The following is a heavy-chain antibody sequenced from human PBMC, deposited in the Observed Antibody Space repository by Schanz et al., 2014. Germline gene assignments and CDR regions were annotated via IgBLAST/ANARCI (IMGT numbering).Heavy chain of an antibody. J-gene: IGHJ5*02. D-gene: IGHD3-10*01. CDR2: IGNGGVTI. CDR1: GFIFSDYF. V-gene: IGHV3-11*04. CDR3: ARPALWFGDNCFDP. Sequence: VQLVESGGGVVQPGRSLRLSCAASGFIFSDYFMAWIRQPPGRGLEWVSYIGNGGVTIYYADSVKGRFTISRDNSKNTLYLQMNSLRAEDTAVYYCARPALWFGDNCFDPWGQGTLVTVSS.